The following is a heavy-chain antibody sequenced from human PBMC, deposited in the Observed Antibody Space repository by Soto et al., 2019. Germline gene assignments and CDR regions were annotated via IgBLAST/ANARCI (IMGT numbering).Heavy chain of an antibody. D-gene: IGHD5-12*01. CDR2: ISYDGRYK. CDR3: ARDVDRTSHLNWFDP. V-gene: IGHV3-30*03. CDR1: GLTFSTFG. J-gene: IGHJ5*02. Sequence: SLRLSCAASGLTFSTFGMHWVRQAPGKGLEWVGLISYDGRYKYYPDSVKGRFTISRDNAKNTVYLQMDSLKVEDTAVYYCARDVDRTSHLNWFDPWGQGVMVTVSS.